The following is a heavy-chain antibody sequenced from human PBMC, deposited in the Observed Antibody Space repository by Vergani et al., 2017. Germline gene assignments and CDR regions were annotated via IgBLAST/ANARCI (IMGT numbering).Heavy chain of an antibody. CDR1: GFTVSSNY. CDR3: ARWDGYNSLDY. V-gene: IGHV3-33*08. D-gene: IGHD5-24*01. CDR2: IWYDGSNK. J-gene: IGHJ4*02. Sequence: VQLVESGGGLIQPGGSLRLSCAASGFTVSSNYMSWVRQAPGKGLEWVADIWYDGSNKEYADSVKGRFTVSRDNSKNTLYLQMSSLRAEDTAVYYCARWDGYNSLDYWGQGTLVTVSS.